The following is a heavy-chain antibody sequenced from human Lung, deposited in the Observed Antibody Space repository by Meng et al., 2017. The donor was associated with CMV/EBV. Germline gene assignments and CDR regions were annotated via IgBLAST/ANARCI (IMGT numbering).Heavy chain of an antibody. CDR3: ARIFEHGGELPITPLDYYGMDV. J-gene: IGHJ6*02. V-gene: IGHV3-21*01. D-gene: IGHD3-10*01. CDR2: TTSESSYI. CDR1: GFTFSYYT. Sequence: ESLKISCAASGFTFSYYTMNWVRQAPGKGLEWVSSTTSESSYIFYADSVKGRFTVSRDNAKNSLYLQMNSLRAEDTAVYYCARIFEHGGELPITPLDYYGMDVWGQGXTVTVSS.